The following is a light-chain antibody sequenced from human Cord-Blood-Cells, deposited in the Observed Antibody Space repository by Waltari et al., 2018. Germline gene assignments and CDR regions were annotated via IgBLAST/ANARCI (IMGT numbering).Light chain of an antibody. J-gene: IGLJ3*02. CDR1: SSDVGGYNY. CDR2: DVS. CDR3: SSHTSSSTWV. V-gene: IGLV2-14*03. Sequence: QSALTQPASVSGSPGQSITISCTGTSSDVGGYNYVSWYQHHPGKAPKLMIYDVSNRPSGVSNRFSGSKSGNTASLTISGLQAEDEADYYCSSHTSSSTWVFGGGTKLTVL.